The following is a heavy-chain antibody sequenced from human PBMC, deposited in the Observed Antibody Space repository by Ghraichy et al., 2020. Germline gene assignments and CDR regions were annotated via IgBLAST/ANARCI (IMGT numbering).Heavy chain of an antibody. CDR1: GYTFLSFG. V-gene: IGHV1-18*01. CDR2: IGAYNGNT. J-gene: IGHJ4*02. Sequence: ASVKVSCKASGYTFLSFGLSWVRQAPGQGLEWMGWIGAYNGNTNYAQKLQGRITMTTDTSTSTAYMQLRSLRSDDTAVYYCARAFGEGPHLGVGPHDYWGQGTLVTVSS. D-gene: IGHD3-3*01. CDR3: ARAFGEGPHLGVGPHDY.